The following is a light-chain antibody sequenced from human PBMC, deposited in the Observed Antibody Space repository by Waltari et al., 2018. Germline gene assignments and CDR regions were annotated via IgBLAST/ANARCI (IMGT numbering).Light chain of an antibody. CDR1: SSDVDFYNY. CDR3: TSSSTSTTRV. V-gene: IGLV2-14*03. CDR2: DVS. J-gene: IGLJ3*02. Sequence: QSALTQPASVSGSPGQSITLSCTGTSSDVDFYNYVSWYQQHPGKAPRLMIYDVSNRPSGGSNRCSGSKSGNTASLTISGLQAEDEADYYCTSSSTSTTRVFGGGTKLTVL.